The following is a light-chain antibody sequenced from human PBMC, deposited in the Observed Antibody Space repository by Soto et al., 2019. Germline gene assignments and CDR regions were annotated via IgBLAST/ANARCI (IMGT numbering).Light chain of an antibody. J-gene: IGKJ1*01. CDR3: QHDNSYSEA. V-gene: IGKV1-5*03. CDR2: KAS. Sequence: DIQMTQSPSTLSGSVGERVTITCRASQTISSWLAWYQQKPGKAPKLLIYKASTLKSGVPSRFSGSGSGTEFTLTISSLQHDDFATYYCQHDNSYSEAFGQGTKMDLK. CDR1: QTISSW.